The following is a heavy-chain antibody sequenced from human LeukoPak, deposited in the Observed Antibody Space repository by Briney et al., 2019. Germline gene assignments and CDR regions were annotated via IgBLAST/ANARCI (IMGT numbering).Heavy chain of an antibody. Sequence: PSETLSLTCAVYGGSFSGYYWSWLRQPPGKGLEWIGEINHSGSTNYNPSLKSRVTISVDTSNNQFSLKLSSVTAADTAVYYCARVGYCSSTSCYNRRGWFDPWGQGTLVTVSS. CDR1: GGSFSGYY. D-gene: IGHD2-2*02. J-gene: IGHJ5*02. CDR2: INHSGST. CDR3: ARVGYCSSTSCYNRRGWFDP. V-gene: IGHV4-34*01.